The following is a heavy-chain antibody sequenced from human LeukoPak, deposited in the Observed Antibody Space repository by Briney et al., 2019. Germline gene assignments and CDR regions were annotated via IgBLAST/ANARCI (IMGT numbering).Heavy chain of an antibody. D-gene: IGHD3-10*01. J-gene: IGHJ4*02. CDR3: ARGAMVRGATHFDY. Sequence: SETLSLTCTVSGSSVTTDYYWGWIRQPPGKGLEWIGYIYYSGSTYYNPSLKSRVTISVDTSKNQFSLKLSSVTAADTAVYYCARGAMVRGATHFDYWGQGTLVTVSS. CDR2: IYYSGST. V-gene: IGHV4-30-4*08. CDR1: GSSVTTDYY.